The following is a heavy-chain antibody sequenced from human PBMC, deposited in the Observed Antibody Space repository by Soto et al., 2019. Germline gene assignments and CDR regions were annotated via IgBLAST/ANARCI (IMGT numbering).Heavy chain of an antibody. Sequence: PSETLSLTCTVSGGSIRDYFWTWIRQPPGKGLEWIGYIYYSGRTNYNPSLKSRVSIAVDTSKNHFSLQLRSVTAADTAVYYCARVGGDDFGDCGGFDYWGQGTLVTVSA. V-gene: IGHV4-59*01. D-gene: IGHD4-17*01. CDR1: GGSIRDYF. CDR2: IYYSGRT. J-gene: IGHJ4*02. CDR3: ARVGGDDFGDCGGFDY.